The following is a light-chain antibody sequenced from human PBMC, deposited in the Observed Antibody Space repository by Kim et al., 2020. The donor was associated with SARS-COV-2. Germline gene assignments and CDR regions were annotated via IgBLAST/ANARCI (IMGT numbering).Light chain of an antibody. CDR1: TLGDKY. V-gene: IGLV3-1*01. Sequence: SYELTQPPSVSVSPGQTAIITCSGNTLGDKYACWYQQKPGQSPVLVIYEGTERPSGIPERFSGSKSGTTATLTITGTQATDEADYYCQAWDSRTMIFGGGTQLTVL. CDR3: QAWDSRTMI. CDR2: EGT. J-gene: IGLJ2*01.